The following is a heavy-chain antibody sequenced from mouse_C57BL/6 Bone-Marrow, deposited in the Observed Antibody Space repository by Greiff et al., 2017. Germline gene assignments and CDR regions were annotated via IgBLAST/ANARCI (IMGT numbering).Heavy chain of an antibody. CDR1: GFYIKNDS. V-gene: IGHV14-4*01. Sequence: VQLVESGAELVRPGASVKLSCPASGFYIKNDSMHWVKQRPEQGLEWIGWIDPENGDTEYAPKFQGKATITADTSSNTAYLQLSSLTSEDTAVYYCTLLCPYWGQGTSVTVSS. CDR2: IDPENGDT. CDR3: TLLCPY. J-gene: IGHJ4*01. D-gene: IGHD1-1*02.